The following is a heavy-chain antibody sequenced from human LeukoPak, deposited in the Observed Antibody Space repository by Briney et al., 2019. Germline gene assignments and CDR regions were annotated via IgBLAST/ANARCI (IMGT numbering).Heavy chain of an antibody. V-gene: IGHV1-18*04. CDR2: ISAYNGNT. Sequence: ASVKVSCKASGYTFTGYYMHWVRQAPGQGLEWMGWISAYNGNTNYAQKLQGRVTMTTDTSTSTAYMELRSLRSDDTAVYYCARDRPYDFWSGQHFDYWGQGTLVTVSS. CDR3: ARDRPYDFWSGQHFDY. J-gene: IGHJ4*02. CDR1: GYTFTGYY. D-gene: IGHD3-3*01.